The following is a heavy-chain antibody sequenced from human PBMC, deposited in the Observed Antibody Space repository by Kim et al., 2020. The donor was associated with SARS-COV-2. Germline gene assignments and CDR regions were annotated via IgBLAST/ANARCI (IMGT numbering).Heavy chain of an antibody. D-gene: IGHD3-22*01. CDR3: TRSRKVTMIVANWFDP. Sequence: SVKGRFTISRDDSKSIAYLQMNSLKTEDTAVYYCTRSRKVTMIVANWFDPWGQGTLVTVSS. J-gene: IGHJ5*02. V-gene: IGHV3-49*02.